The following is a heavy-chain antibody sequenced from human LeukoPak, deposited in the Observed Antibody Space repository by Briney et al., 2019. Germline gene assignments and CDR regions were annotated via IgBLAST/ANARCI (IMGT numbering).Heavy chain of an antibody. CDR1: GFTASSNY. CDR3: ARDGDSSGLLDY. J-gene: IGHJ4*02. D-gene: IGHD3-22*01. Sequence: GGSLRLSCAASGFTASSNYMSWVRQAPGKGLEWVSVIYSGGSTYYADSVKGRFTISRDNSKNTLYLQMNSLRAEDTAVYYCARDGDSSGLLDYWGQGTLVTVSS. CDR2: IYSGGST. V-gene: IGHV3-53*01.